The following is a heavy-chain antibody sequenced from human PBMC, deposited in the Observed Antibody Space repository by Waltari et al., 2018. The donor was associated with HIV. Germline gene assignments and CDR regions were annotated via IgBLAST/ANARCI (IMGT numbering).Heavy chain of an antibody. CDR2: IIPVLRMT. V-gene: IGHV1-69*04. CDR1: RGPCTTCA. D-gene: IGHD2-15*01. J-gene: IGHJ4*02. Sequence: QVQLVQSGTEVKQPGSSVKISCKTSRGPCTTCAINWVRQAPGQGLEWVGRIIPVLRMTNYAQRFQGRVTITADESTSSVYLELRSLRSDDTAVYYCARVPTSTVVARYFDAWGQGALVTVSS. CDR3: ARVPTSTVVARYFDA.